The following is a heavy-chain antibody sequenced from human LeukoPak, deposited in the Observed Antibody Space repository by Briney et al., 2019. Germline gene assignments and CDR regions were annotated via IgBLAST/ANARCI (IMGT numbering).Heavy chain of an antibody. CDR1: GFTFSNYW. J-gene: IGHJ4*02. CDR2: IKQDGSEI. D-gene: IGHD6-13*01. CDR3: ARIGYSSSSFDY. Sequence: GGSLRLSCAASGFTFSNYWMSWVRQAPGKGLEWVANIKQDGSEINYVDSMKGRFTISRDNARNSVYLQMNSPRAEDTAVYYCARIGYSSSSFDYWGQGTLVTVSS. V-gene: IGHV3-7*01.